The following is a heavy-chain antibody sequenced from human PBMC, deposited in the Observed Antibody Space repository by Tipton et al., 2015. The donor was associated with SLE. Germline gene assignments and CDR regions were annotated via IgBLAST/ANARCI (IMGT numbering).Heavy chain of an antibody. D-gene: IGHD2-15*01. CDR2: ISSSGSTI. CDR3: AREGGSYSGTDY. Sequence: SLRLSCAASGFTFSSYEMNWVRQAPGKGLEWVSYISSSGSTIYYADSVKGRFTISRDNAKNSLYLQMNSLRAEDTAVYYCAREGGSYSGTDYWGQGTLVPVSS. J-gene: IGHJ4*02. CDR1: GFTFSSYE. V-gene: IGHV3-48*03.